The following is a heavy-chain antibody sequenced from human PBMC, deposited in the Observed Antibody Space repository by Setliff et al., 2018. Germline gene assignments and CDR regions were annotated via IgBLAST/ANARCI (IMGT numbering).Heavy chain of an antibody. D-gene: IGHD3-3*01. CDR3: AISTIFGVVSPTPDAFDI. J-gene: IGHJ3*02. CDR2: IIPTFGTA. Sequence: SVKVSCKASGGTFSIYTISWVRRAPGQGLEWMGRIIPTFGTANYAQKFQGRVTITADNSTSTAYMELSSLRSEDTAVYYCAISTIFGVVSPTPDAFDIWGQGTMVTVSS. V-gene: IGHV1-69*08. CDR1: GGTFSIYT.